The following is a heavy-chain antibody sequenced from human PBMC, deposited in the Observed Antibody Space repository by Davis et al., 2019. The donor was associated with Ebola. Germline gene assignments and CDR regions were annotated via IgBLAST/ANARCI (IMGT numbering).Heavy chain of an antibody. D-gene: IGHD1-26*01. CDR1: GYTFTSYG. J-gene: IGHJ5*02. CDR2: ISAYNGNT. Sequence: ASVKVSCKASGYTFTSYGISWVRQAPGQGLEWMGWISAYNGNTNYAQKLQGRVTMTTDTSTSTAYMELRSLRSDDTAVYYCARDVRDSGSYFSTSYNWFDPWGQGTLVTVSS. V-gene: IGHV1-18*04. CDR3: ARDVRDSGSYFSTSYNWFDP.